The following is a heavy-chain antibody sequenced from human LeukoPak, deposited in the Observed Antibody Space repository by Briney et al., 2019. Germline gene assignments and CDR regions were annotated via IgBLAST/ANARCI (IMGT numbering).Heavy chain of an antibody. CDR2: ISYDGSNK. D-gene: IGHD6-13*01. V-gene: IGHV3-30*18. CDR1: GFTFSNYW. CDR3: AKDPGSSWS. J-gene: IGHJ5*02. Sequence: GGSLRLSCAASGFTFSNYWMSWVRQAPGKGLEWVAVISYDGSNKYYADSVKGRFTISRDNSKNTLYLQMNSLRAEDTAVYYCAKDPGSSWSSGQGTLVTVSS.